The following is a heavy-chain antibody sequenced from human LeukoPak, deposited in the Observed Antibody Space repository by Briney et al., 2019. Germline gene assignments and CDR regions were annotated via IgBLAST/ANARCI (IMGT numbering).Heavy chain of an antibody. Sequence: ASVKVSCKASGYTFTGYYMHWVRQAPGQGLEWMGRINPNSGSTNYAQKFQGRVTMTRDTSNSTAYMELSRLRSDDTALYYCMKSTTLLDIVAVVADHADTNWFDPWGQGTVITVSA. D-gene: IGHD2-15*01. CDR1: GYTFTGYY. V-gene: IGHV1-2*02. J-gene: IGHJ5*02. CDR2: INPNSGST. CDR3: MKSTTLLDIVAVVADHADTNWFDP.